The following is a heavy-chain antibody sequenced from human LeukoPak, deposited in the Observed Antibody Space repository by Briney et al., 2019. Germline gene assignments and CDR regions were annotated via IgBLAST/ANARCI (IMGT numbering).Heavy chain of an antibody. V-gene: IGHV3-13*01. Sequence: GGSLRLSCAASGFTFRNYDMHWVRQASGKGLEWVSAIDTAGDRSYPVSVKGRFTISRENDKNSLFLQMNNLSAGDAAVYYCARGGSLYDASYYYFLDVWGKGTRVTASS. D-gene: IGHD2/OR15-2a*01. J-gene: IGHJ6*03. CDR1: GFTFRNYD. CDR3: ARGGSLYDASYYYFLDV. CDR2: IDTAGDR.